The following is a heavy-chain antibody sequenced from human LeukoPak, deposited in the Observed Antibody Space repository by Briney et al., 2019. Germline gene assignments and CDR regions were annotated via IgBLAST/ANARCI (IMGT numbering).Heavy chain of an antibody. CDR2: IYYSGST. J-gene: IGHJ4*02. D-gene: IGHD6-19*01. CDR3: AITAQWLVDY. Sequence: PSETLSLTCTVSGGSISSSSYYWGWIRQPPGKGLEWIGSIYYSGSTYYNPSLKSRVTISVDTSKNQFSLKLSSVTAADTAVYYCAITAQWLVDYWGQGTLVTVSS. CDR1: GGSISSSSYY. V-gene: IGHV4-39*01.